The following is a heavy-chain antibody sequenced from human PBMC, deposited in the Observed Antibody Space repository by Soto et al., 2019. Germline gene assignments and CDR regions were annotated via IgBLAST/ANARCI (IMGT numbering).Heavy chain of an antibody. D-gene: IGHD4-17*01. Sequence: ASVKVSWKASGYTFTSYGISWVRQAPGQGLEWMGWISAYNGNTNYAQKLQGRVTMTTDTSTSTAYMELRSLRSDDTAVYYCARVWTYGDSDAFDIWGQGTMVTVSS. CDR3: ARVWTYGDSDAFDI. J-gene: IGHJ3*02. CDR1: GYTFTSYG. V-gene: IGHV1-18*01. CDR2: ISAYNGNT.